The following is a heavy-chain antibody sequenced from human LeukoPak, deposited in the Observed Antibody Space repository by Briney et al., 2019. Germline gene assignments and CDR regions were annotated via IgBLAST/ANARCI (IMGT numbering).Heavy chain of an antibody. CDR1: KFSVSSNY. CDR3: AKDYFIPDVEEQGWFDP. V-gene: IGHV3-23*01. J-gene: IGHJ5*02. Sequence: TGGSLRLSCAASKFSVSSNYMTWVRQAPGKGLEWVSAISGSGGSTYYADSVKGRFTISRDNSKNTLYLQMNSLRAEDTAVYYCAKDYFIPDVEEQGWFDPWGQGTLVTVSS. CDR2: ISGSGGST. D-gene: IGHD1-14*01.